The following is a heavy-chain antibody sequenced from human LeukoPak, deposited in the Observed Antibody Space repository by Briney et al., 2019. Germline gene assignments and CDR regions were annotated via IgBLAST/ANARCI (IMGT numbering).Heavy chain of an antibody. D-gene: IGHD6-13*01. CDR3: ARGLRPGIAAAGTLYYFDY. J-gene: IGHJ4*02. Sequence: SETPSLTCGVYGGSLCGYYWSWIRPPPGGGGEWGGGINHGRSTNYNPSLKSRVTISVDTSKNQFSLKRSSVTAADTAVYYCARGLRPGIAAAGTLYYFDYWGQGTLVTVSS. CDR1: GGSLCGYY. CDR2: INHGRST. V-gene: IGHV4-34*01.